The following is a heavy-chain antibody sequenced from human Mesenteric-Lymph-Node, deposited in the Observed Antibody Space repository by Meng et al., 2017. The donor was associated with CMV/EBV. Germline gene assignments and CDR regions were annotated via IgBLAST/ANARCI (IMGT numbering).Heavy chain of an antibody. J-gene: IGHJ3*02. V-gene: IGHV1-8*03. CDR3: ARDPPSRFDDAFDI. D-gene: IGHD3-3*01. Sequence: ASVKVSCKASGYTFISYGMSWVRQAPGQGLEWMGWMNPNSGNTGYAQKFQGRVTISRNTSISTAYMELSSLRSEDTAVYYCARDPPSRFDDAFDIWGQGTMVTVSS. CDR1: GYTFISYG. CDR2: MNPNSGNT.